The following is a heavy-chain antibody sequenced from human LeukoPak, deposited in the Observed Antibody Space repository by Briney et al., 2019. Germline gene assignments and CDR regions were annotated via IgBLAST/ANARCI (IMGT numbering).Heavy chain of an antibody. V-gene: IGHV3-9*01. J-gene: IGHJ2*01. CDR1: GFNFDDYA. CDR3: TRRAARWQFDL. D-gene: IGHD5-24*01. CDR2: INWKTGNG. Sequence: GGSLRLSCAVSGFNFDDYAMHWVRQAPGRGLEWVSGINWKTGNGIYADSVKGRFTISRDNAKNSLYLQMSSLRAEDTALYCCTRRAARWQFDLWGRGTLLTVSS.